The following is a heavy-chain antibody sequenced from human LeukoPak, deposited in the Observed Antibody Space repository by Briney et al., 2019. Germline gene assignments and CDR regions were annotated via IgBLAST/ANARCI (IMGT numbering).Heavy chain of an antibody. CDR2: INHSGST. J-gene: IGHJ4*02. Sequence: PSETLSLTCAVYGGSFSGYYWSWIRQPPGKGLEWIGEINHSGSTNNNPSLKSRVTVSVDTSKKQFSPRLTSVTAADTAVYYCAREGGPYRPLDYSGQGTLVTVSS. CDR3: AREGGPYRPLDY. CDR1: GGSFSGYY. V-gene: IGHV4-34*01.